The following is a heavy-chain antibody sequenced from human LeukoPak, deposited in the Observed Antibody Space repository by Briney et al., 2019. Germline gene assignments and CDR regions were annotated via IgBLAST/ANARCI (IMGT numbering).Heavy chain of an antibody. J-gene: IGHJ4*02. D-gene: IGHD6-19*01. CDR1: GGCISSGGYS. CDR3: ARVYSSGWYYFDY. CDR2: IYHSGST. V-gene: IGHV4-30-2*01. Sequence: SQTLSLTCAVSGGCISSGGYSWGWIRQPPGKGLEWIGYIYHSGSTYYNPSLKSRVTISVDRSKNQFSLKLSSVTAADTAVYYCARVYSSGWYYFDYWGQGTLVTVSS.